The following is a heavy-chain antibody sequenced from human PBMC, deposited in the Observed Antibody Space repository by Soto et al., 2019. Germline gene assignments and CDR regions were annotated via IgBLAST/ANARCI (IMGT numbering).Heavy chain of an antibody. J-gene: IGHJ6*02. CDR1: GFTFSSYS. D-gene: IGHD2-21*02. Sequence: GGSLRLSCAASGFTFSSYSMHWVRQAPGKGLEWVSSIGTRSDIYYADSVKGRFTISRDNAKNSLSLQMNSMTAEDTAVYYCAREETAWPLAYGLDVWGQGTTVTVSS. CDR3: AREETAWPLAYGLDV. CDR2: IGTRSDI. V-gene: IGHV3-21*01.